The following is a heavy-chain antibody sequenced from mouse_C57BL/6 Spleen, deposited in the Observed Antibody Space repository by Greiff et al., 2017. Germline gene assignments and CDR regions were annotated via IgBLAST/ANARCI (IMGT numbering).Heavy chain of an antibody. CDR2: IDPSDSYT. Sequence: VQLQQPGAELVKPGASVKLSCKASGYTFTSYWMQWVKQRPGQGLEWIGEIDPSDSYTNYNQKFKGKATLTVDTSSSTAYMQLSSLTSEDSAVYYCARSETAQVQGYLDYWGQGTTLTVSS. CDR3: ARSETAQVQGYLDY. V-gene: IGHV1-50*01. D-gene: IGHD3-2*02. CDR1: GYTFTSYW. J-gene: IGHJ2*01.